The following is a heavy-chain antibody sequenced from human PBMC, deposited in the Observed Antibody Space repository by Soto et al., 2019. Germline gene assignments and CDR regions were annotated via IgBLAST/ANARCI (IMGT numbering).Heavy chain of an antibody. Sequence: SETLSLTCTVSGGSISSGDYYWSWIRQPPGKGLEWIGYIYYSGSTYYNPSLKSRVTISVDTSKNQFSLKLSSVTAADTAVYYCARTGEIVATIGSYYYYYYGMDVWGQGTTVTVSS. CDR1: GGSISSGDYY. CDR2: IYYSGST. D-gene: IGHD5-12*01. CDR3: ARTGEIVATIGSYYYYYYGMDV. V-gene: IGHV4-30-4*01. J-gene: IGHJ6*02.